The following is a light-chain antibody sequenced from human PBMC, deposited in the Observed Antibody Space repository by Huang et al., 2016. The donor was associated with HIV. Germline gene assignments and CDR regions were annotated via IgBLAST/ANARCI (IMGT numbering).Light chain of an antibody. CDR2: AAS. CDR1: QTINSY. J-gene: IGKJ1*01. Sequence: DIQMTQSPSSLSASVGDRVTITCRASQTINSYLHRYQQKPGKAPQLLIYAASNLQSGVPSRFSGGGSGTDFTLTISSLQPEDFATYYCQQTYSSPRTFGQGTKVDIK. V-gene: IGKV1-39*01. CDR3: QQTYSSPRT.